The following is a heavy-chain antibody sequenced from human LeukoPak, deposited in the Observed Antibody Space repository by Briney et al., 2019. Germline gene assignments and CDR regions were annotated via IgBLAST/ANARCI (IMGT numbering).Heavy chain of an antibody. CDR1: GYSISSGYY. J-gene: IGHJ6*03. CDR3: ARDDGGSSSSRYYYYMDV. Sequence: SETLSLTCTVSGYSISSGYYWGWIRQPPGKGLEWIGSIYHSGSTYYNPSLKSRVTISVDTSKNQFSLKLSSVTAADTAVYYCARDDGGSSSSRYYYYMDVWGKGTTVTVSS. CDR2: IYHSGST. D-gene: IGHD6-6*01. V-gene: IGHV4-38-2*02.